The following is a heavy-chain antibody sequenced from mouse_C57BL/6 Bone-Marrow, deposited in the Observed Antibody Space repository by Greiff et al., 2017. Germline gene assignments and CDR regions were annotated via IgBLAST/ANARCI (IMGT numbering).Heavy chain of an antibody. D-gene: IGHD1-1*01. V-gene: IGHV1-80*01. CDR2: IYPGDGDT. CDR1: GYAFSSYW. Sequence: VQLQQSGAELAKPGASVKISCKASGYAFSSYWMNWVKQRPGQGLEWIGQIYPGDGDTNYNGKFKGKATLTADKSSSTAYMQLSSLTTEDSAVYFCARGGYYYGSSRFAYWGQGTLGTVSA. CDR3: ARGGYYYGSSRFAY. J-gene: IGHJ3*01.